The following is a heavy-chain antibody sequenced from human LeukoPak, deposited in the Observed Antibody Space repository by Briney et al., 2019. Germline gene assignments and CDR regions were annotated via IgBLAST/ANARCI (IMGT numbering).Heavy chain of an antibody. J-gene: IGHJ5*02. CDR3: ARHQSHWHPNLPFP. Sequence: GGSLRPSSVSPGSTISYYWIWCVRQAPGKGLVWVSRINIDGSTTDYADSVKGRFTVSRDNAKNTLYLQMNSLRAEATAVYYLARHQSHWHPNLPFPSGQGTLVTVSS. CDR2: INIDGSTT. D-gene: IGHD1-1*01. CDR1: GSTISYYW. V-gene: IGHV3-74*01.